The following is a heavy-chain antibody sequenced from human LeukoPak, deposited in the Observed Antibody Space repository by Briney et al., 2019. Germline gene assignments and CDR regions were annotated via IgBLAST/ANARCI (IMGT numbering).Heavy chain of an antibody. J-gene: IGHJ6*02. CDR2: IWYDGSNK. CDR1: GFSFSSYG. CDR3: ARGGYYYGSGSYYNAYYYGMDV. D-gene: IGHD3-10*01. Sequence: GGSLRLSCAASGFSFSSYGMHWVRQAPGKGLEWVAVIWYDGSNKNYADSMKGRFTISRDNSKNTLYLQMNSLRDEDTAVYYCARGGYYYGSGSYYNAYYYGMDVWGQGTTVTVSS. V-gene: IGHV3-33*01.